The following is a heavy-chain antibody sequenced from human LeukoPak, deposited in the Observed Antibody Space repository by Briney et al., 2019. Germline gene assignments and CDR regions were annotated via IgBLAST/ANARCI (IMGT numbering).Heavy chain of an antibody. CDR2: ISSSSSTI. V-gene: IGHV3-48*01. Sequence: GRPLRLSCAASGFTFSSYSMTWVRQAPGKGLEWVSYISSSSSTIYYADSVKGRFTISRDNAKNSLYLQMNSLRAEDTAVYYCARGGDYDYVWGSYKDYWGQGTLVTVSS. D-gene: IGHD3-16*01. CDR3: ARGGDYDYVWGSYKDY. J-gene: IGHJ4*02. CDR1: GFTFSSYS.